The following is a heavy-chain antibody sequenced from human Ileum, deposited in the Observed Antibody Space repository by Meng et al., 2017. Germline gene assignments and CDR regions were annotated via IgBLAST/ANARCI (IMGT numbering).Heavy chain of an antibody. CDR1: GGSVTSSSYD. V-gene: IGHV4-39*01. CDR2: ITYTGNS. J-gene: IGHJ5*02. D-gene: IGHD2-2*01. Sequence: QLQLQESGPGLVKPTETLSHTCIVSGGSVTSSSYDWGWIRQPPGKGLEWIGGITYTGNSYTTPSLKTRLTTSLGTSKNQFSLRLNSLTAADTAVYYCAGQPTSSGAGYSWFDPWGQGILVTVSS. CDR3: AGQPTSSGAGYSWFDP.